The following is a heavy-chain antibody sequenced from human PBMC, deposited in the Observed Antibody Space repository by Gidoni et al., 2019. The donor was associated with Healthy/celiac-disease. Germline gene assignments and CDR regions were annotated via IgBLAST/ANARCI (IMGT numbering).Heavy chain of an antibody. Sequence: EVQLVESGGGLVQPGGSLRLSCAASGFTFSSYSMNWVRQAPGKGLEWVSYISSSSSTIYYADSVKGRFTISRDNAKNSLYLQMNSLRAEDTAVYYCARGVGSSGNDAFDIWGQGTMVTVSS. D-gene: IGHD3-22*01. CDR2: ISSSSSTI. J-gene: IGHJ3*02. V-gene: IGHV3-48*01. CDR1: GFTFSSYS. CDR3: ARGVGSSGNDAFDI.